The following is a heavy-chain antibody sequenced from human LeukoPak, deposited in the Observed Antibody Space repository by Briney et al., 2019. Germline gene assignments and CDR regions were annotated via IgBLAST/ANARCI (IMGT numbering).Heavy chain of an antibody. J-gene: IGHJ3*02. CDR3: ARGPPYCSSTSCSGPLGAFDI. Sequence: ASVKVSCKASGYTFTSYYMHWVRQAPGQGLEWMGIINPSGGSTSYAQKFQGRVTMTRDTSTSTVYMELSSLRSEDTAVYYCARGPPYCSSTSCSGPLGAFDIWGQGTMVTVSS. V-gene: IGHV1-46*01. CDR2: INPSGGST. CDR1: GYTFTSYY. D-gene: IGHD2-2*01.